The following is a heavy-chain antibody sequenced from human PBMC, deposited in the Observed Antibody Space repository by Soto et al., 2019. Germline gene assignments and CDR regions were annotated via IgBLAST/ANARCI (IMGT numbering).Heavy chain of an antibody. CDR1: GGTFSSYA. CDR2: IIPIFGTA. J-gene: IGHJ5*02. CDR3: ARLEAAGRDYGGNSENFWFDP. V-gene: IGHV1-69*13. D-gene: IGHD4-17*01. Sequence: SVKVSCKASGGTFSSYAISWVRQAPGQGLEWMGGIIPIFGTANYAQKFQGRVTITADESTSTAYMELSSLRSEDTAVYYCARLEAAGRDYGGNSENFWFDPWGQGTLVTVSS.